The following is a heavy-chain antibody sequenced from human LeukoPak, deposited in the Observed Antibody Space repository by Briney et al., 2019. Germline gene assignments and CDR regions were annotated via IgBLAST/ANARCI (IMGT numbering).Heavy chain of an antibody. J-gene: IGHJ5*02. V-gene: IGHV4-39*01. CDR3: ARGNWNYNWFDP. CDR2: IYYSGST. CDR1: GFTFSSYA. Sequence: PGGSLRLSCAASGFTFSSYAMSWVRQPPGKGLEWIASIYYSGSTYYNPSLKSRVTMSKDTSKNQFSLKLNSVTAADTAVYYCARGNWNYNWFDPWGQGTLVTVSS. D-gene: IGHD1-7*01.